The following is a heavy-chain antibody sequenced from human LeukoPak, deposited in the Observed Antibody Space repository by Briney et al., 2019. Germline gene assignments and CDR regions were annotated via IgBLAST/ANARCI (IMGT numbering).Heavy chain of an antibody. CDR2: ISSSGSTI. D-gene: IGHD3-22*01. CDR1: GFTFSDYY. Sequence: PGGSLRLSCAASGFTFSDYYMSWIRQAPGKGLEWVSYISSSGSTIYYADSVKGRFTISRDNAKNSLYLQMNSLRAEDTAVYYCARVSLNYYGSSGGRFHTPVDYWGQGTLVTVSS. J-gene: IGHJ4*02. V-gene: IGHV3-11*01. CDR3: ARVSLNYYGSSGGRFHTPVDY.